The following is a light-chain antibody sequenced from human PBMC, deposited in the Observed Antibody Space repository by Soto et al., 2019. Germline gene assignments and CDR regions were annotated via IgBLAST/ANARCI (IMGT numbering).Light chain of an antibody. Sequence: PGEGATLSCRASESVSSNYLAWYQQKPGQAPRLLIYGATTRATGAPDRFSGSGSGADFTLTISSLEAEDFAVYYCQQYGSSPLTWTFGQGTKVDIK. V-gene: IGKV3-20*01. J-gene: IGKJ1*01. CDR1: ESVSSNY. CDR2: GAT. CDR3: QQYGSSPLTWT.